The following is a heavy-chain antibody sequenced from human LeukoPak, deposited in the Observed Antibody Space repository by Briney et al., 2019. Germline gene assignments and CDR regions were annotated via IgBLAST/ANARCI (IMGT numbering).Heavy chain of an antibody. CDR3: TSLSSGSGYSYGPHFDY. CDR1: GFTVSSNY. J-gene: IGHJ4*02. D-gene: IGHD5-18*01. V-gene: IGHV3-66*01. CDR2: IYSGGST. Sequence: PGGSLRLSCAASGFTVSSNYMSWVRQAPGKGLEWVSVIYSGGSTYYADSVKGRFTISRDNSKNTLYLQMNSLKTEDTAVYYCTSLSSGSGYSYGPHFDYWGQGTLVTVSS.